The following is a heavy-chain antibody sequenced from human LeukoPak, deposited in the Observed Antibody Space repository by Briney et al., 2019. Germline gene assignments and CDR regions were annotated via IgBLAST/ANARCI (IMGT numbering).Heavy chain of an antibody. CDR3: AKDGLYCTGGSCYNLLNS. CDR1: GFFFSNSG. J-gene: IGHJ4*02. CDR2: LPYDGNNE. D-gene: IGHD2-15*01. Sequence: PGGSLRLSCAASGFFFSNSGMHWVRQAPGKRLEWVAILPYDGNNEYYADSVKGRFTASRDNSENTLYLQMSSLRSEDTAVYYCAKDGLYCTGGSCYNLLNSWGQGTLVIVSS. V-gene: IGHV3-30*18.